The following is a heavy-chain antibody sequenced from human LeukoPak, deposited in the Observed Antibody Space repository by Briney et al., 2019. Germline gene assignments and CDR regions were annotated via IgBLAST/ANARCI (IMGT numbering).Heavy chain of an antibody. J-gene: IGHJ6*03. V-gene: IGHV4-34*01. CDR1: GGSFSDYY. Sequence: SETLSLTCGVYGGSFSDYYWSWIRQSPGKGLEWIGEINHSGSTNYNPSLKSRVTISVDTSKNQFSLKLSSVTAADTAVYYCARHIGGRYYYYYMDVWGKGTTVTISS. CDR2: INHSGST. D-gene: IGHD2-21*01. CDR3: ARHIGGRYYYYYMDV.